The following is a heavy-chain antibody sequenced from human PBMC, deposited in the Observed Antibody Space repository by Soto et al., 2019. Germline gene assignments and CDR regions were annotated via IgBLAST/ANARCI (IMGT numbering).Heavy chain of an antibody. CDR3: AADQVCYGGDCYGSY. D-gene: IGHD2-21*02. CDR1: GFTFTSSA. CDR2: IVVGSGNT. Sequence: ASVKVSCKASGFTFTSSAVQWVRQARGQRLEWIGWIVVGSGNTNYAQKFQERVTITRGMSTSTAYMELSSLRSEDTAVYYCAADQVCYGGDCYGSYWGQGTLVTVSS. J-gene: IGHJ4*02. V-gene: IGHV1-58*01.